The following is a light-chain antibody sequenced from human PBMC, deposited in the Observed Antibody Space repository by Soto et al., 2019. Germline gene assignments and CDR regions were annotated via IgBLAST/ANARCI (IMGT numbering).Light chain of an antibody. CDR1: QSVAGW. V-gene: IGKV1-5*01. Sequence: DIQVTKSPSTLSASVGDRVTITCRASQSVAGWLAWYQQKPGKAPTLLIYDASALPRGVPSRFSGSGSGTEFTLTISSLQPDDFAPYYCPHYASYSERFGQGTKVDIK. CDR3: PHYASYSER. CDR2: DAS. J-gene: IGKJ1*01.